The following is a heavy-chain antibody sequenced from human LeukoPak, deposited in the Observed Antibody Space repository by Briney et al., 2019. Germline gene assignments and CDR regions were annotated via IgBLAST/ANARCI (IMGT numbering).Heavy chain of an antibody. CDR3: ARVKSAYFDAFDI. D-gene: IGHD3-3*01. CDR2: IYPGDSDT. Sequence: PGESLKISCKASVFSFTNYWIAWVRQMPGEGLEWMGSIYPGDSDTRYNPSFQGQVTISADKSISTAYLQWSSLKASDTAMYYCARVKSAYFDAFDIWGQGTMVTVSS. V-gene: IGHV5-51*01. CDR1: VFSFTNYW. J-gene: IGHJ3*02.